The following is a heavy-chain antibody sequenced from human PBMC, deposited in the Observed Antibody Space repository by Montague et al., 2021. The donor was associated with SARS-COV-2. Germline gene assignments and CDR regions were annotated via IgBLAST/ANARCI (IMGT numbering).Heavy chain of an antibody. J-gene: IGHJ3*01. Sequence: PALVQPTQTLTLTCVFSGFSLNTDGLGVAWIRRPPGKALEWLALIYRDGDQRYPSYLKIRLTITKDNSKHRAVLTMTNLNPVDTATYYCSRRYDFHRADSFDVWGQGTMLTVSS. V-gene: IGHV2-5*02. CDR3: SRRYDFHRADSFDV. CDR2: IYRDGDQ. CDR1: GFSLNTDGLG. D-gene: IGHD3-3*01.